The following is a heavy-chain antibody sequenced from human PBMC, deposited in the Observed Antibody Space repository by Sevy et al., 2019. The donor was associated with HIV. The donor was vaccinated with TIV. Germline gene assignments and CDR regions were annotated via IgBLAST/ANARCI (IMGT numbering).Heavy chain of an antibody. V-gene: IGHV3-23*01. CDR3: AKAGPQYGSGILYYYGMDV. CDR2: ISSSGGST. D-gene: IGHD3-10*01. Sequence: GGSLRLSCAASGFTFSSYAMSWVRQAPGKGLEWVSAISSSGGSTYYADSVKGRFTISRDNSKNTLYLQMNSLRAEDTAVYYCAKAGPQYGSGILYYYGMDVWGQGTTVTVSS. J-gene: IGHJ6*02. CDR1: GFTFSSYA.